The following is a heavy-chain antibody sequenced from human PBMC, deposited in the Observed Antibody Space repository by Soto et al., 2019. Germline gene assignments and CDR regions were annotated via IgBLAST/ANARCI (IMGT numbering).Heavy chain of an antibody. CDR1: GVSLSGSTYY. V-gene: IGHV4-31*03. CDR2: TRYGGIP. Sequence: QVQLQESGPGLVEPSQTLSLTCTVSGVSLSGSTYYWSWIRQLPGKGLEWIGFTRYGGIPYHNPSLKSRATILVQSSKNQFSLRLTSLTAADTAAYYCGSAHGMDVWGRGTTVIVSS. CDR3: GSAHGMDV. D-gene: IGHD6-6*01. J-gene: IGHJ6*02.